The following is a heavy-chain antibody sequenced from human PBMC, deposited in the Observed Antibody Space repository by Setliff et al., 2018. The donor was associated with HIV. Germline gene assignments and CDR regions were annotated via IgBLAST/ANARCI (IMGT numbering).Heavy chain of an antibody. V-gene: IGHV1-69*10. CDR2: VIPILSIT. Sequence: SVKVSCKASGGTFSRETFSWVRQAPGQGLEWMGGVIPILSITNYAQKFQGRLTISADVSTSTAYMELSSLTSEDTAVYYCARVLISETYWFDPWGQGTLVTVSS. CDR3: ARVLISETYWFDP. D-gene: IGHD2-8*01. CDR1: GGTFSRET. J-gene: IGHJ5*02.